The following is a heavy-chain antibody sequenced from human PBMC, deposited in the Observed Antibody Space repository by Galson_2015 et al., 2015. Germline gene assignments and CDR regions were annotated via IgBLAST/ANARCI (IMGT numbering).Heavy chain of an antibody. J-gene: IGHJ5*02. CDR2: IYWDDDK. Sequence: PALVKPTQTLTLTCTFSGFSLSTSGVGVGWIRQPPGKALEWLALIYWDDDKRYSPSLKSRLTITKDTSKNQVVLTMTNMDPVDTATYYCAHKHSLWNYATIEQLREYWFNPWGQGTLVTVSS. D-gene: IGHD1-7*01. CDR3: AHKHSLWNYATIEQLREYWFNP. CDR1: GFSLSTSGVG. V-gene: IGHV2-5*02.